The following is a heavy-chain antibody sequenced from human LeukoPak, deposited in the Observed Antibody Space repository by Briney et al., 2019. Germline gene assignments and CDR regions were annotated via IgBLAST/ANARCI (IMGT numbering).Heavy chain of an antibody. V-gene: IGHV3-23*01. CDR2: ISGSGGNT. J-gene: IGHJ4*02. CDR1: GFSFSSYA. CDR3: AKDAVGYSYGWV. Sequence: GGSLRLSCAASGFSFSSYAMSWVHQTPGKGLEWVSAISGSGGNTYYADSVKGRFTISRDNSRTTLYLQMNSLRAEDTAVYYCAKDAVGYSYGWVWGQGTLVTVSS. D-gene: IGHD5-18*01.